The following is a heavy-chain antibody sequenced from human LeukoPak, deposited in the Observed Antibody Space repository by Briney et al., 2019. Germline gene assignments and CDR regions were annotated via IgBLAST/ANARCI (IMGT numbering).Heavy chain of an antibody. CDR2: IYYSVST. D-gene: IGHD3-22*01. Sequence: SETLSLTCTVSGGSISSGGYYWSWIRQHPGKGLEWIGYIYYSVSTYYHPSLKSRVTISVDTSKNQFSLKLSSVTAADTAVYYCARKIGEGYYDSSGYSPSYGMDVWGQGTTVTVSS. V-gene: IGHV4-31*03. CDR3: ARKIGEGYYDSSGYSPSYGMDV. J-gene: IGHJ6*02. CDR1: GGSISSGGYY.